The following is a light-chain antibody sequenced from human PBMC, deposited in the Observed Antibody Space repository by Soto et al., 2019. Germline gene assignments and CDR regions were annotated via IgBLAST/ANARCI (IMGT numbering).Light chain of an antibody. CDR2: RNN. J-gene: IGLJ2*01. CDR3: AGWDDSLSGVV. CDR1: SSNIGSNY. Sequence: QAVVTQPPSASGTPGQRVTISCSGSSSNIGSNYVYWYQQVPGTAPKLLIYRNNQRPSGVPDRFSGSKSGTSASLAISGPRYEDEADYYCAGWDDSLSGVVFGGGTKLTVL. V-gene: IGLV1-47*01.